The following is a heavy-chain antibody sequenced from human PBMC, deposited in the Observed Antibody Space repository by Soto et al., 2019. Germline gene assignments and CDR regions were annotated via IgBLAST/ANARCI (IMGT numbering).Heavy chain of an antibody. CDR1: GFSLTTSGVG. J-gene: IGHJ4*02. V-gene: IGHV2-5*02. D-gene: IGHD3-22*01. Sequence: QITLKESGPTLVKPTQTLTLTCTFSGFSLTTSGVGVGWIRQPPGKALEWLALIFWDDDKRYSPSLKSRLTITKDTPKNQVVLTMINMDPVDTATYYCASSSGYRIFDCWGQGTLVTVSS. CDR3: ASSSGYRIFDC. CDR2: IFWDDDK.